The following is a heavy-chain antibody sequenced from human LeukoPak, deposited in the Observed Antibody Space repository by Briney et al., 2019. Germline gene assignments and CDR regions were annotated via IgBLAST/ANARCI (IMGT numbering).Heavy chain of an antibody. D-gene: IGHD3-9*01. CDR3: AKDRSTYNVLTGYQDY. J-gene: IGHJ4*02. CDR2: ISYDGGNE. Sequence: PGRSLRLSCAVSGFSFGRYGTHWVRQAPGKGPEWVALISYDGGNEDYVDSVKGRFTVSRDNSRNTLCLQMNSLRPEDTGVYYCAKDRSTYNVLTGYQDYWGQGTLVTVSS. CDR1: GFSFGRYG. V-gene: IGHV3-30*18.